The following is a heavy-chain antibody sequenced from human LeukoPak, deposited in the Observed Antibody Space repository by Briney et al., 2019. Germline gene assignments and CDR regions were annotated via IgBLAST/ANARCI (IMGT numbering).Heavy chain of an antibody. CDR1: GHTFTGYY. Sequence: GASVKVSCKTSGHTFTGYYVHWVRQAPGQGLEWMGWINPNSGGTNYAQKFQGRVTMTRDTSISTAYMEVSRLRSDDTAMFYCARATGSVDYYYMDVWGKGTTVTVSS. V-gene: IGHV1-2*02. CDR2: INPNSGGT. J-gene: IGHJ6*03. D-gene: IGHD1-1*01. CDR3: ARATGSVDYYYMDV.